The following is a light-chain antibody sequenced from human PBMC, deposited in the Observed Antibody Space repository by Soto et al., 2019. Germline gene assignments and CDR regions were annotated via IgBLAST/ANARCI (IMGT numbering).Light chain of an antibody. J-gene: IGLJ1*01. CDR3: CSYAGSYIYV. CDR2: DVS. Sequence: QSARTQPRSVSGSPGQSVAISCTGTSSDVGGYNHVSWYQHHPGKGPKLILYDVSKRPSGVPDRFSGSKSGNTASLTISGLQPEDEADYYCCSYAGSYIYVFGTGTKVTVL. V-gene: IGLV2-11*01. CDR1: SSDVGGYNH.